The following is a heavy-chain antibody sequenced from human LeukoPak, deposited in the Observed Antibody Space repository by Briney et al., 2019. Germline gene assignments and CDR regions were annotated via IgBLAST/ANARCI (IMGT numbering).Heavy chain of an antibody. D-gene: IGHD3-10*01. CDR1: GFTFDDYA. J-gene: IGHJ4*02. CDR3: ARGLLRFGDPYYFDY. Sequence: PGGSLRLSCAASGFTFDDYAMHWVRQAPGKGLEWVSLISWDGGSTYYADSVKGRFTISRDNSKNSLYLQMNSLRAEDTAVYYCARGLLRFGDPYYFDYWGQGTLVTVSS. CDR2: ISWDGGST. V-gene: IGHV3-43D*03.